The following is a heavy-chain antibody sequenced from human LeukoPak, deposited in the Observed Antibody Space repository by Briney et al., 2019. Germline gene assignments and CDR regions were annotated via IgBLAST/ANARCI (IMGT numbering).Heavy chain of an antibody. CDR3: AKERATTTTFDY. J-gene: IGHJ4*02. CDR1: GFTVSSNY. D-gene: IGHD1-26*01. Sequence: GGSLRLSCAASGFTVSSNYLSWVRQAPGKGLEWVSLISGSGGGTYYANSVKGRFTISRDNSKNTLYLQMDSLRTEDTAVYYCAKERATTTTFDYWGQGTLITVSS. V-gene: IGHV3-23*01. CDR2: ISGSGGGT.